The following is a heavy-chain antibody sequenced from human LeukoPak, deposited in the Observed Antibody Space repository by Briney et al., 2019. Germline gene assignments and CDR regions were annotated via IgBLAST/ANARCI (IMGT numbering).Heavy chain of an antibody. V-gene: IGHV3-53*01. J-gene: IGHJ4*02. CDR3: ARRAGAYSHPYDH. D-gene: IGHD4/OR15-4a*01. CDR1: GFTVSSNS. CDR2: IYSDNT. Sequence: PGGSLRLSCTVSGFTVSSNSMSWVRQAPGKGLEWVSFIYSDNTHYSDSVKGRFTISRDNSKNTLYLQMNSLRADDTAVYYCARRAGAYSHPYDHWGQGTLVTVSS.